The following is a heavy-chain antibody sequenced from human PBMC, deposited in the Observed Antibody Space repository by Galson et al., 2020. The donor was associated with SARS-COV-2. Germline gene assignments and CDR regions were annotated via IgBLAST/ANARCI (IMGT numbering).Heavy chain of an antibody. CDR3: AGTTMATAVGDY. V-gene: IGHV4-4*07. D-gene: IGHD5-18*01. J-gene: IGHJ4*02. CDR1: GGSISSYY. CDR2: IYTSGST. Sequence: PSETLSLTCTVSGGSISSYYWNWIRQPAGKGLEWIGRIYTSGSTNYNPSLKSRVTMSLDTSKNQFSLRLSSVTAADTAVYYCAGTTMATAVGDYWGQGTLVTVSS.